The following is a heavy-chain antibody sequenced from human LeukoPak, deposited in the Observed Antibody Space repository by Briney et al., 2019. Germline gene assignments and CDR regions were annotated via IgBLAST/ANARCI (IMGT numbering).Heavy chain of an antibody. D-gene: IGHD3-3*01. CDR1: GGSFSGYY. CDR3: ARGRNYDFWSGFSNWFDH. Sequence: SETLSLTCAVYGGSFSGYYWSWIRQPPGKGLEWIGEINHSGSTNYNPSPKSRVTISVDTSKNQFSLKLSSVTAADTAVYYCARGRNYDFWSGFSNWFDHWGQGTLVTVSS. V-gene: IGHV4-34*01. CDR2: INHSGST. J-gene: IGHJ5*02.